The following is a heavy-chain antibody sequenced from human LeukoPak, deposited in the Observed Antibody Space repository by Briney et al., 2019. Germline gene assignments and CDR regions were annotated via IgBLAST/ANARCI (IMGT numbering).Heavy chain of an antibody. V-gene: IGHV4-59*11. Sequence: PSETLSLTCSVSGDSISVHYWSWIRQPPGKGLEWIGYIDHTGSTNYNPSLNSRVTISRDTSKNHFSLELSSVTAADTAVYFCARGRVSSSSWSSTYYYYFYMDVWGKGTMVTVSS. CDR3: ARGRVSSSSWSSTYYYYFYMDV. CDR1: GDSISVHY. J-gene: IGHJ6*03. CDR2: IDHTGST. D-gene: IGHD6-13*01.